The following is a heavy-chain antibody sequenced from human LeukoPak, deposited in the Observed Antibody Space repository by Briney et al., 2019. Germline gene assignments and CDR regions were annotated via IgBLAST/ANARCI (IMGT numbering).Heavy chain of an antibody. D-gene: IGHD3-22*01. CDR2: INHSGST. Sequence: SETLSLTCAVYGGSFSGYYWSWIRQPPGKGLEWIGEINHSGSTNYNPSLKSRVTISVDTSKNQFSLKLSSVTAADTAVYYCARDGGLGYYDSSGIDYWGQGTLVTVSS. CDR3: ARDGGLGYYDSSGIDY. J-gene: IGHJ4*02. CDR1: GGSFSGYY. V-gene: IGHV4-34*01.